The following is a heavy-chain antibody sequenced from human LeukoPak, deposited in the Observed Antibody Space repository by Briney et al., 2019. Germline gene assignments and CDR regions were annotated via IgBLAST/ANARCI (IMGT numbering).Heavy chain of an antibody. V-gene: IGHV1-18*01. Sequence: ASVKVSCKASGYTFTSYGISWVRQAPGQGLEWMGWISAYNGNTKYAQKLQGRVTMTTDTSTSTAYMELRSLRSDDTAVYYCARELDCSSTSCQGAEYFQHWGQGTLVTVSS. J-gene: IGHJ1*01. CDR1: GYTFTSYG. CDR3: ARELDCSSTSCQGAEYFQH. D-gene: IGHD2-2*01. CDR2: ISAYNGNT.